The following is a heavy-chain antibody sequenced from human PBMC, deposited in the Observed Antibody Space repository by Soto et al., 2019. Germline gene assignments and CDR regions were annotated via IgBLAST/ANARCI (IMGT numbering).Heavy chain of an antibody. D-gene: IGHD1-26*01. CDR1: GGSISSYY. Sequence: SETLSLTCSVSGGSISSYYWSWIRQPPGKGLEWIGYIYYSGNTNYNPSLKSRVTISVDTSKTHFSLKLSSVTAADTAVYYCAYGESYEGYFDSWGQGPLVTVYS. CDR3: AYGESYEGYFDS. J-gene: IGHJ4*02. CDR2: IYYSGNT. V-gene: IGHV4-59*01.